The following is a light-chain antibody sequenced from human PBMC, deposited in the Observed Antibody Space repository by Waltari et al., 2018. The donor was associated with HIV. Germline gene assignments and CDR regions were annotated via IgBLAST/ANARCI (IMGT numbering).Light chain of an antibody. CDR3: QQYGSSPLT. Sequence: EIVLTQSPGTLSLSPGERATLSCRASQNVTSSFLSWYQQKPGQAPRLLIYGASSRATGIPDRFSGGGSGTDFTLTISRLEPEDFAVYYCQQYGSSPLTFGGGTKVDIK. CDR1: QNVTSSF. V-gene: IGKV3-20*01. J-gene: IGKJ4*01. CDR2: GAS.